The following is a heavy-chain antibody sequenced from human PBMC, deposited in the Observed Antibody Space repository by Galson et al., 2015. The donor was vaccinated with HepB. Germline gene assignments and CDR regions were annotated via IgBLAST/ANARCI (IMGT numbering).Heavy chain of an antibody. D-gene: IGHD3-10*01. CDR3: ARQTTLWFGELSVPAYFDL. Sequence: SETLSLTCSVSGGSISSDYWSWVRQPPGKGLEWIGSVYYSGNTNYNPSLKSRVTISVDTSKKQFSLRLTSVTAADTAVYYCARQTTLWFGELSVPAYFDLWGRGTLVTVPA. V-gene: IGHV4-59*08. CDR2: VYYSGNT. CDR1: GGSISSDY. J-gene: IGHJ2*01.